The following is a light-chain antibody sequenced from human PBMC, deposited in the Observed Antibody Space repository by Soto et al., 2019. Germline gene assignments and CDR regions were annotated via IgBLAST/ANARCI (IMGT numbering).Light chain of an antibody. CDR3: SSYTSSSTRVV. Sequence: QSALTQPASVSGSPGQSITISCTGTSSDVGGYNYVSGYQQHPGKAPKLMIYDVSNRPSGVSNRFSGSKSGNTASLTISGLQAEDEADYYCSSYTSSSTRVVFGGWTKLTVL. J-gene: IGLJ2*01. CDR1: SSDVGGYNY. V-gene: IGLV2-14*01. CDR2: DVS.